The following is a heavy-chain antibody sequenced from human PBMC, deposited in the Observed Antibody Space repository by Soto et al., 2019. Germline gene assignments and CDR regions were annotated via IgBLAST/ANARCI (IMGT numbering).Heavy chain of an antibody. V-gene: IGHV1-3*01. J-gene: IGHJ6*02. Sequence: GASVKVSCKASGYTFTSYAMHWVRQAPGQRLEWMGWINAGNGNTKYSQKFQGRVTITRDTSASTAYMELSSLRSEDTAVYYCARWSGSYASHYYGMDVWGQGTTVTVSS. CDR1: GYTFTSYA. CDR2: INAGNGNT. CDR3: ARWSGSYASHYYGMDV. D-gene: IGHD1-26*01.